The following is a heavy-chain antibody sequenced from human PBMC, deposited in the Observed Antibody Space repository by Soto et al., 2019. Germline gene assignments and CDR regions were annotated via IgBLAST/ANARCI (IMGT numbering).Heavy chain of an antibody. CDR2: IRPIRGTG. Sequence: QVPLVQSGPEVKKSGSSVKVSCKLSGGTFTSETVSWVRQAPGQGLEWMGRIRPIRGTGNYAQKFQGRITITEDKSTTTGYMELSSLTSEDTAISFCARAEGSHNMGTFPFSYVDAWGNGTKITVSS. J-gene: IGHJ6*03. V-gene: IGHV1-69*08. CDR3: ARAEGSHNMGTFPFSYVDA. CDR1: GGTFTSET. D-gene: IGHD7-27*01.